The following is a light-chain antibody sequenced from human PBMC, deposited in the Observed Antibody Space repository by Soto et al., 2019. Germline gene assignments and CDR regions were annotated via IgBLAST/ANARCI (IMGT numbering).Light chain of an antibody. CDR3: QHYGGSFI. CDR2: NTS. V-gene: IGKV3-20*01. Sequence: EIVMTQSPATLSVSPGGRAALSCRASQSISDTLAWYQQKPGQAPRLLIYNTSTRATGIPDRFSGSGSGTDFTLSISGLEPEDFAVYYCQHYGGSFIFGPGTKVDIK. J-gene: IGKJ3*01. CDR1: QSISDT.